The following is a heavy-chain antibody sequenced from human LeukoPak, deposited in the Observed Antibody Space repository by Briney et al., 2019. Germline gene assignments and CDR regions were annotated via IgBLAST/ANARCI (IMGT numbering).Heavy chain of an antibody. CDR2: INSDGGGA. Sequence: PGGCLRLACAAAGLTVGNNWMDWVRHGPGEWLVWVSRINSDGGGAIYADSVKGRFTVSRDNAKNTLYLQMNSLRAEDTAVYYCARDVPHNWFDTWGQGTLVTVSS. CDR3: ARDVPHNWFDT. CDR1: GLTVGNNW. J-gene: IGHJ5*02. V-gene: IGHV3-74*01.